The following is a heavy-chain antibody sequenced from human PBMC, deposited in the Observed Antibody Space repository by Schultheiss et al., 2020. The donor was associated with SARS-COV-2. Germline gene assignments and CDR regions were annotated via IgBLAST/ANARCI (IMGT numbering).Heavy chain of an antibody. V-gene: IGHV3-33*01. D-gene: IGHD3-22*01. CDR1: GFTFSSYG. CDR3: ARDPYYDSSGYDY. J-gene: IGHJ4*02. Sequence: GGSLRLSCAASGFTFSSYGMHWVRQAPGKGLEWVAVIWYDGSNKYYADSVKGRFTISRDNAKNSLFLQMNSLRAEDTAVYYCARDPYYDSSGYDYWGQGTLVTVSS. CDR2: IWYDGSNK.